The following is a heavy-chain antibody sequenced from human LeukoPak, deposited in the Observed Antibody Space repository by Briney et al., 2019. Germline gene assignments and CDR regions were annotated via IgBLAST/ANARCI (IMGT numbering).Heavy chain of an antibody. CDR3: ARAAGHRRANYYMDV. Sequence: GGSLRLSCAASGFTFSSYSMNWVRQAPGKGLEWVSSISSSSSYIYYADSVKGRFTISRDNAKNSLYLQMNSLRAEDTAVHYCARAAGHRRANYYMDVWGKGTTVTVSS. V-gene: IGHV3-21*01. CDR2: ISSSSSYI. CDR1: GFTFSSYS. J-gene: IGHJ6*03.